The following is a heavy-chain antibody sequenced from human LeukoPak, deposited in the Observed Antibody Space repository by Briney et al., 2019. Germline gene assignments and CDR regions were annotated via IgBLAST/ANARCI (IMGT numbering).Heavy chain of an antibody. V-gene: IGHV4-34*01. CDR1: GGSFSGYY. CDR2: INHSGST. D-gene: IGHD1-7*01. J-gene: IGHJ4*02. CDR3: ASNWNYHLDY. Sequence: SETLSLTCAVYGGSFSGYYWSWIRQPPGKGLEWIGEINHSGSTNYNPSLKSRVTISVDTSKNQFSLKLSSVTAADTAVYYCASNWNYHLDYWGQGTLVTVSS.